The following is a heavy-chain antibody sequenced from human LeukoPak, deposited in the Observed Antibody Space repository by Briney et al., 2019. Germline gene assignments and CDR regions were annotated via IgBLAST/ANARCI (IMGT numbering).Heavy chain of an antibody. J-gene: IGHJ4*02. CDR2: ISYDGNDK. CDR1: GFTFSTYT. CDR3: VKEFSSLEAPGY. Sequence: GGSLRLSCAASGFTFSTYTMHWVRQAPGKGLEWVAVISYDGNDKYYADSVKGRFIISRDNSKNTLYLQMNSLRAEDTAGYYWVKEFSSLEAPGYWAQGTLVTVSS. V-gene: IGHV3-30*04. D-gene: IGHD3-3*01.